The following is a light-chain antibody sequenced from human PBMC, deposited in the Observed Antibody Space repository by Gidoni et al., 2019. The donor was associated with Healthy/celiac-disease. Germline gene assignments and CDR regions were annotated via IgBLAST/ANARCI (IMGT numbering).Light chain of an antibody. CDR3: QQSYSTPLFT. CDR2: AAS. CDR1: QSISSY. Sequence: DNQMTQSPSSLSAAGGDRVTIPCRASQSISSYLNWYQQKPGKAPKLLIYAASSLQSWVPSRFSGSGSRTPFTLAISRLPPEAFATYYCQQSYSTPLFTFGPGTEVDI. J-gene: IGKJ3*01. V-gene: IGKV1-39*01.